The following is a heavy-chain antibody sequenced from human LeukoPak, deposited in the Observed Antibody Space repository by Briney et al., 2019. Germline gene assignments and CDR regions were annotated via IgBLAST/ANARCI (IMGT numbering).Heavy chain of an antibody. D-gene: IGHD2-21*01. Sequence: GGSLRLSCAASGFSFSTYSVTWVRQAPGKGLVWVSRINTDGSTTTYADSVKGRFTISRDNANNMVYLQMNSLRAEDTAVYYCARYRMVSYYFDNWGQGSLVTVSS. V-gene: IGHV3-74*01. CDR2: INTDGSTT. CDR3: ARYRMVSYYFDN. CDR1: GFSFSTYS. J-gene: IGHJ4*02.